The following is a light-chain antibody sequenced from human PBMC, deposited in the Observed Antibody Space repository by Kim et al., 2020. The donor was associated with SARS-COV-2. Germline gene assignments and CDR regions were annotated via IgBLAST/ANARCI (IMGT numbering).Light chain of an antibody. J-gene: IGKJ4*01. V-gene: IGKV3-15*01. CDR3: QRGLT. CDR1: QSVSGN. Sequence: EIVMTQSPPILSVSPGERATLSCRASQSVSGNLVWYQQKPGQAPRLLIYGTSTRATGIPARFSGSGSGTEFTLTISSLQSEDFAVYYCQRGLTFGGGTKV. CDR2: GTS.